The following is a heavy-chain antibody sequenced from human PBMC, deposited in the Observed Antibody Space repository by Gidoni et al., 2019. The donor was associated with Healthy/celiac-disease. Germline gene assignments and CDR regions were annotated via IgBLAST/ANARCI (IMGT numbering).Heavy chain of an antibody. V-gene: IGHV3-23*01. CDR1: GFTVSNYA. D-gene: IGHD4-4*01. Sequence: EVQLLESGGGLVPSGGSWRLSRAASGFTVSNYAMSWVRQAPGKGLEWVSAISGSGGSTYYADSVKGRFTISRDNSKNTLYLQMNSLRAEDTAVYYCAKDAPPYSNYLFGWFDPWGQGTLVTVSS. J-gene: IGHJ5*02. CDR3: AKDAPPYSNYLFGWFDP. CDR2: ISGSGGST.